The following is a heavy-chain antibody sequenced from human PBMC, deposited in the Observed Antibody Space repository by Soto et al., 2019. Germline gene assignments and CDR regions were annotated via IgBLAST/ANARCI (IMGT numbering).Heavy chain of an antibody. Sequence: SVKVSCKASGFTFSSSAVQWVRQARGQRLEWIGWIVFGSGYTDYAQKFQDRVTITRDMSTSTAYMELSSLSSGDTAVYYCAADPYYYDSSNYYSFDYWGQGTLVTVSS. J-gene: IGHJ4*02. D-gene: IGHD3-22*01. V-gene: IGHV1-58*01. CDR1: GFTFSSSA. CDR3: AADPYYYDSSNYYSFDY. CDR2: IVFGSGYT.